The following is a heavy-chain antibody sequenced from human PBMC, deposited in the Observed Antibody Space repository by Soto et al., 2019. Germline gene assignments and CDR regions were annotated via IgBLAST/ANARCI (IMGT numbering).Heavy chain of an antibody. J-gene: IGHJ4*01. D-gene: IGHD6-13*01. CDR3: ARRGYSTGWYATHD. CDR2: ISAYNGNT. V-gene: IGHV1-18*01. CDR1: GYTFTSYG. Sequence: SWQACCKTSGYTFTSYGLRWVRHAPGRGLARMGWISAYNGNTNYAQKLQGRVTMTTDTSTSTAYMELRSLRSDDTAVYYCARRGYSTGWYATHDWGHRSMGNPSS.